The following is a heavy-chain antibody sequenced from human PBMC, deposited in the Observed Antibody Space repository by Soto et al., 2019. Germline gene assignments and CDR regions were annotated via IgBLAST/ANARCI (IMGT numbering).Heavy chain of an antibody. CDR3: ARGGHVVVVTAALDY. V-gene: IGHV1-46*01. Sequence: QVQLVQSGAEVKKPGASVKVSCKASGDTFTDYYIHWVRQAHGQGLEWMGTVNPSVGHTTYAQHVLGRVTMTRDTSTSTIYMELTSLTSEDTAVYYCARGGHVVVVTAALDYWGQGTLVTVSS. CDR1: GDTFTDYY. CDR2: VNPSVGHT. D-gene: IGHD2-21*02. J-gene: IGHJ4*02.